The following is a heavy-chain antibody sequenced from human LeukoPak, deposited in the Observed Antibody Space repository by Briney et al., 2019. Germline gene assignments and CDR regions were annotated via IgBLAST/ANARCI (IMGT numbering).Heavy chain of an antibody. CDR1: GGTFSSYA. J-gene: IGHJ4*02. D-gene: IGHD2/OR15-2a*01. CDR2: IIPIFGTA. V-gene: IGHV1-69*05. CDR3: ARVRGTLGFDY. Sequence: SVTVSCKASGGTFSSYAISWVRQAPGQGLEWMGRIIPIFGTANYAQKFQGRVTITTDESTSTAYMELSSLRSKDTAVYYRARVRGTLGFDYWGQGTLVTVSS.